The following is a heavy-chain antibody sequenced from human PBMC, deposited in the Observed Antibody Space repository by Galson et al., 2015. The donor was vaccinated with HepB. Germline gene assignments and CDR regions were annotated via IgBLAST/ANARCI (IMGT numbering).Heavy chain of an antibody. CDR1: GGTFSSYT. D-gene: IGHD5-24*01. CDR2: IIPILGIA. J-gene: IGHJ4*02. Sequence: SVKVSCKASGGTFSSYTISWVRQAPGRGLEWMGRIIPILGIANYAQKFQGRVTITADKSTSTAYMELSSLRSEDTAVYYCARDLKGRDGYNEFDYWGQGTLVTVSS. V-gene: IGHV1-69*04. CDR3: ARDLKGRDGYNEFDY.